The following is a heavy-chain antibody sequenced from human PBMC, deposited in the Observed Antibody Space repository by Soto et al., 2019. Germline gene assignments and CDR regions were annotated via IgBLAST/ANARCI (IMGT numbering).Heavy chain of an antibody. Sequence: SETLSLTCTVSGGSISSGGYYWSWIRQHPGKGLEWIGYIYYSGSTYYNPSLKSRVTISVDTSKNQFSLKLSSVTAADTAVYYCARDAAKAGTTTRYMDVWGKGTTVTVSS. CDR2: IYYSGST. V-gene: IGHV4-31*03. CDR3: ARDAAKAGTTTRYMDV. CDR1: GGSISSGGYY. D-gene: IGHD1-1*01. J-gene: IGHJ6*03.